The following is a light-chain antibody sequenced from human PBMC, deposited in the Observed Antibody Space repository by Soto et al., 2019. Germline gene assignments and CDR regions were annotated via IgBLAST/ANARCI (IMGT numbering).Light chain of an antibody. J-gene: IGLJ1*01. Sequence: SALTQPASVSGSPGQSITISCTGTSSDVGAYDYVSWFQQRPDKAPKLIISVVSNRPSGVSNRFSGSKSGNTASLTISGLHAEDDADYFCSLHTSSVCPNVFGTGTNLTVL. CDR3: SLHTSSVCPNV. CDR1: SSDVGAYDY. V-gene: IGLV2-14*01. CDR2: VVS.